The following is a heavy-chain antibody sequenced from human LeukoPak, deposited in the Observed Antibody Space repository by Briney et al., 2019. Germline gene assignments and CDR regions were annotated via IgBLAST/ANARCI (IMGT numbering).Heavy chain of an antibody. CDR3: ATDPAENSSGYYYGY. Sequence: ASVKVSCKVSGYTLTELSMHWVRQAPGKGLEWMGGFDPEDGETIYAQKFQGRVTMTEDTSTDTAYMELSSLRSEDTAVYYCATDPAENSSGYYYGYWDQGTLVTVSS. V-gene: IGHV1-24*01. CDR1: GYTLTELS. J-gene: IGHJ4*02. D-gene: IGHD3-22*01. CDR2: FDPEDGET.